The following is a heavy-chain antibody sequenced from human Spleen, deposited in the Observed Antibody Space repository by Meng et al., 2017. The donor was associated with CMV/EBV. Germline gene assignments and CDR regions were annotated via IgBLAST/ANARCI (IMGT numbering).Heavy chain of an antibody. CDR3: WGYCSGASCSRVDY. D-gene: IGHD2-2*01. V-gene: IGHV3-9*01. J-gene: IGHJ4*02. CDR2: ISWDSDRI. Sequence: GGSLRLSCAASGFTFDDYAMHWVRLRPGKGLEWVSGISWDSDRIDYADSVKGRFTISRDNAKNSLSLHMSDLRAEDSALYYCWGYCSGASCSRVDYWGQGTLVTVSS. CDR1: GFTFDDYA.